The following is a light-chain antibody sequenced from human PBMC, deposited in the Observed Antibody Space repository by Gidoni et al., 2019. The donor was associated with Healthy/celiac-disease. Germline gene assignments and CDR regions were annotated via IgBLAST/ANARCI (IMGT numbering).Light chain of an antibody. CDR1: QSISSW. J-gene: IGKJ1*01. CDR2: DAS. Sequence: IQMTQSPSTLSASVGDRVTITCRASQSISSWLAWYQQKTGEAPKLLIYDASSLESGVPSRFSGSGTGTEFTLTLSSLEPEDFGTLYCQKYNSYPWTFGQGTKVEIK. V-gene: IGKV1-5*01. CDR3: QKYNSYPWT.